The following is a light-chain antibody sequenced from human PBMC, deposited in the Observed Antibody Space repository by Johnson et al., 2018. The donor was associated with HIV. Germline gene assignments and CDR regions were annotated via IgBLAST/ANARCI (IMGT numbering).Light chain of an antibody. CDR2: ENN. J-gene: IGLJ1*01. Sequence: QSVLTQPPSVSAAPGQKVTISCSGSSSNIGNNYISWYQQFPGTAPKLLIYENNKRPSGIPDRFSGSKSGTSATLDITELQTGDEADYYCGTWDTSLSAGGVFGTGTKVTVL. CDR1: SSNIGNNY. CDR3: GTWDTSLSAGGV. V-gene: IGLV1-51*02.